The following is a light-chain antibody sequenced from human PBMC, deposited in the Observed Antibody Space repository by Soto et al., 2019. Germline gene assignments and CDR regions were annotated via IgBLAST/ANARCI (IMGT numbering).Light chain of an antibody. Sequence: DILLTQSPSTLSASVGDRVTLSCRASQSIGSWLAWYQQKPGQAPRLLIYKASSLAGGVPSRFSGSGSGTEFTLTISSLQPDDFATYYCQQYNSYPFTFGPGTRVDIK. CDR1: QSIGSW. CDR2: KAS. V-gene: IGKV1-5*03. CDR3: QQYNSYPFT. J-gene: IGKJ3*01.